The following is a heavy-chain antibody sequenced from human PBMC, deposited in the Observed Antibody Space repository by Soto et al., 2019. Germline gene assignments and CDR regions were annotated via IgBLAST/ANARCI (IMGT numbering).Heavy chain of an antibody. D-gene: IGHD4-17*01. V-gene: IGHV1-69*01. J-gene: IGHJ4*02. Sequence: QVQLVQSGAVVKKPGSSVKVSCKASGGTFSSYAISWVRQAPGQGLEWMGGIIPIFGTANYAQKFQVRVTVNADESTSTAYMGLSSVNSEDTAVYCCASGESEGDYGGYWGQGTLYAFAS. CDR2: IIPIFGTA. CDR1: GGTFSSYA. CDR3: ASGESEGDYGGY.